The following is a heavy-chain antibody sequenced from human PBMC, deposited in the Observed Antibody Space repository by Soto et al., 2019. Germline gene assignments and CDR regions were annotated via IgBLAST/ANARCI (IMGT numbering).Heavy chain of an antibody. V-gene: IGHV4-34*01. D-gene: IGHD6-19*01. CDR2: INQAGKN. CDR1: SEYLGSYY. CDR3: ARGGSSDWQVALDI. J-gene: IGHJ3*02. Sequence: QVQQHQWGAGLLKPSETLSLTCAVSSEYLGSYYWNWIRQSPGKGLEWIGEINQAGKNNYSPSLKRRVTMSIDMSKNLVSLKLTSVTAADTAVYYCARGGSSDWQVALDIWGQGTMVTVSS.